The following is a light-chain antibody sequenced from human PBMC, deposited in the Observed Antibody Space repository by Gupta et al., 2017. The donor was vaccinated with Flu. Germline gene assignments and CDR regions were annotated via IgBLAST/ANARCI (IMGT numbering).Light chain of an antibody. V-gene: IGKV3-20*01. J-gene: IGKJ1*01. CDR1: QSVSSSY. Sequence: EILLPQSPGTLSLSPGERDTLSCRASQSVSSSYLAWYQQKPGQAPRLLIYGASSRDTGIPDRFSGSGSGTDFTLTISRLEPEDFAVYYCQQYGSSPGWTFGQGTKVEIK. CDR3: QQYGSSPGWT. CDR2: GAS.